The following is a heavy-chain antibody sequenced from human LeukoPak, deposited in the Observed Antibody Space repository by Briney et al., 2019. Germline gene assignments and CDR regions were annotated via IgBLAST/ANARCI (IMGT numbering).Heavy chain of an antibody. J-gene: IGHJ4*02. Sequence: SETLSLPCAVYVGSYSGYYWSWIRQPPGKGLEWIGEINHSGSTNYNPSLKSRVTLSVDTSKNQFSLKLSSVTAADTAVYYCARTEVYCGGDCYSAIDYWGQGTLVTVSS. CDR1: VGSYSGYY. V-gene: IGHV4-34*01. D-gene: IGHD2-21*02. CDR3: ARTEVYCGGDCYSAIDY. CDR2: INHSGST.